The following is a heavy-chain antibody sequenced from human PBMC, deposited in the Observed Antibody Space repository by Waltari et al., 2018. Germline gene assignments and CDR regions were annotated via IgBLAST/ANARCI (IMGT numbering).Heavy chain of an antibody. CDR3: ARGSRGVFGVVIKIFDY. J-gene: IGHJ4*02. CDR1: SFSGYY. CDR2: INHSGST. D-gene: IGHD3-3*01. V-gene: IGHV4-34*01. Sequence: SFSGYYWSWIRQPPGKGLEWIGEINHSGSTNYNPSLKSRVTISVDTSKNQFSLKLSSVTAADTAVYYCARGSRGVFGVVIKIFDYWGQGTLVTISS.